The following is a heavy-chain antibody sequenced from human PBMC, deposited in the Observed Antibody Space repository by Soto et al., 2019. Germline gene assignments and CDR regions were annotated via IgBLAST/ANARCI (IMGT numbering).Heavy chain of an antibody. CDR2: IIPYLGVI. D-gene: IGHD2-8*01. Sequence: QVPLVQSGAEVKKPGSSVKVSCKASGGSFSKYSISWIRQAPGQGLEWMGRIIPYLGVITYAQKLKGRVTISADEFTGTGHMELNSLGSEDTATYFCASGNAPDVDYWGQGSLITVS. CDR1: GGSFSKYS. V-gene: IGHV1-69*02. CDR3: ASGNAPDVDY. J-gene: IGHJ4*02.